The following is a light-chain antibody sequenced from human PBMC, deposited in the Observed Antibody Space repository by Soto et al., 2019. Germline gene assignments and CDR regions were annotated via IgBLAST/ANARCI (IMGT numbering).Light chain of an antibody. CDR2: EGS. Sequence: QSVRTQPASVSGSPGQSITISCTGTSSDVGSYNLVSWYQQHPGKAPKLMIYEGSKRPSGVSNRFSGSKSGNTASLTISGLQAEDEADYYCCSYARGSTYVFGTGTKLTVL. CDR3: CSYARGSTYV. V-gene: IGLV2-23*01. CDR1: SSDVGSYNL. J-gene: IGLJ1*01.